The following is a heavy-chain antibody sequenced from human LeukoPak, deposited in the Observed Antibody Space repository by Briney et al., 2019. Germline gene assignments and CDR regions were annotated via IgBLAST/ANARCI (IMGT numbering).Heavy chain of an antibody. CDR1: GFTFSSYG. J-gene: IGHJ4*02. V-gene: IGHV3-33*01. CDR2: IWYDGSNK. Sequence: GRSLRLSCAASGFTFSSYGMHWVRQAPGKGLEWVAVIWYDGSNKYYADSMKGRFTISRDNSKNTLYVQMNSLRAEDTAVYYCARGRGLVVDLDYWGQGTLVTVSS. CDR3: ARGRGLVVDLDY. D-gene: IGHD2-15*01.